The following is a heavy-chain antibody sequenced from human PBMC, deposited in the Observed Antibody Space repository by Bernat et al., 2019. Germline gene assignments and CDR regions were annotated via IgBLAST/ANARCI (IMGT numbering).Heavy chain of an antibody. V-gene: IGHV3-11*05. CDR2: ISSSSSYT. Sequence: QVQLVESGGGLVKPGGSLRLSCAASGFTFSDYYMSWIRQAPGKGLEWVSYISSSSSYTNYADSVKGRFTISRDNAKNSLYLQVNSLRAEDTAVYYCARDAYYYDSSGYSTLDYWGQGTLVTVSS. CDR3: ARDAYYYDSSGYSTLDY. D-gene: IGHD3-22*01. J-gene: IGHJ4*02. CDR1: GFTFSDYY.